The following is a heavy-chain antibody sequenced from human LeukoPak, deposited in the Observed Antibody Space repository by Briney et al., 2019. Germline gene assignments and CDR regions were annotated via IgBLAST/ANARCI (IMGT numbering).Heavy chain of an antibody. CDR1: GYTFTGYY. CDR3: ARILDYYYGMDV. Sequence: ASVKVSCKASGYTFTGYYMHWVRQAPGQGLEWMRWINPNSGGTNYAQKFQGRVTMTRDTSISTAYMELSRLRSDDTAVYYCARILDYYYGMDVWGQGTTVTVSS. CDR2: INPNSGGT. J-gene: IGHJ6*02. D-gene: IGHD2-15*01. V-gene: IGHV1-2*02.